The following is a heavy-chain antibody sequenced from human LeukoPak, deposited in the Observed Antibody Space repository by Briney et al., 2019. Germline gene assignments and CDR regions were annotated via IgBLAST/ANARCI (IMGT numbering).Heavy chain of an antibody. J-gene: IGHJ6*04. V-gene: IGHV3-48*03. CDR1: GFTFSSYE. D-gene: IGHD2-2*03. CDR3: AREVLDIVVVPAALDV. CDR2: ISSSGSTI. Sequence: QPGGSLRLSCAASGFTFSSYEMNWVRQAPGKGLEWVSYISSSGSTIYYADSVKGRFTISRDNAKNSLYLQMNSLRAEDTAVYYCAREVLDIVVVPAALDVWGKGTTVTISS.